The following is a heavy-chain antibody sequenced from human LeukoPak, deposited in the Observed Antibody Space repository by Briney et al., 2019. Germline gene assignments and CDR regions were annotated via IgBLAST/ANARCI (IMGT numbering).Heavy chain of an antibody. Sequence: PSETLSLTCTVSGYSISSGYYWGWIRQPPGKGLEWIGSIYHSGSTYYNPSLKSRVTISVDTSKNQFSLKLSSVTAADTAVYYCARDPDIAAAGTGWFDPWGQGTLVTVSS. CDR3: ARDPDIAAAGTGWFDP. V-gene: IGHV4-38-2*02. D-gene: IGHD6-13*01. J-gene: IGHJ5*02. CDR1: GYSISSGYY. CDR2: IYHSGST.